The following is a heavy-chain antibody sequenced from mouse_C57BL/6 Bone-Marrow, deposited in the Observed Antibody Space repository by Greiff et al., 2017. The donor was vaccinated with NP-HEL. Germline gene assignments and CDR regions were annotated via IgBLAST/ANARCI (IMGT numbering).Heavy chain of an antibody. J-gene: IGHJ4*01. CDR3: ARSIYYDYADDPFYAMDY. Sequence: EVQLVESGGGLVQPGGSLSLSCAASGFTFTAYYMSWVRQPPGKALEWLGFIRNKANGYTTEYSAYVKGRFTISRDNSQSILYLQMNALRAEDSATYYCARSIYYDYADDPFYAMDYWGQGTSVTVSS. D-gene: IGHD2-4*01. V-gene: IGHV7-3*01. CDR2: IRNKANGYTT. CDR1: GFTFTAYY.